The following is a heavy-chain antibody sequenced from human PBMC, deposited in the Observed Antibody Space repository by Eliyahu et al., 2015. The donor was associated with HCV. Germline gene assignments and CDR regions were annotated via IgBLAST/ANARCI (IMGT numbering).Heavy chain of an antibody. CDR2: MNPNSGNT. CDR3: ARVVGYVVVAATPTGYYGMDV. D-gene: IGHD2-15*01. Sequence: QVQLVQSGAEVKKPGASVKVSCKASGYTFTSYDINWVRQATGQGLEWMGWMNPNSGNTGYAQKFQGRVTMTRNTSISTAYMELSSLRSEDTAVYYCARVVGYVVVAATPTGYYGMDVWGQGTTVTVSS. J-gene: IGHJ6*02. CDR1: GYTFTSYD. V-gene: IGHV1-8*01.